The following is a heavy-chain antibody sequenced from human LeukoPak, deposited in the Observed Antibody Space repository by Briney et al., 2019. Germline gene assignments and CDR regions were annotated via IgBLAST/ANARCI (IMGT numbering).Heavy chain of an antibody. CDR1: GYSFTSYW. Sequence: GESLKISGKGSGYSFTSYWIGWVRQMPGKGLEWMGIIYPGDSDTRYSPSFQGQVTISADKSISTAYLQWSSLKASDTAMYYCARQAEPYYYYYYMDVWGKGTTVTVSS. CDR3: ARQAEPYYYYYYMDV. J-gene: IGHJ6*03. V-gene: IGHV5-51*01. CDR2: IYPGDSDT. D-gene: IGHD1-14*01.